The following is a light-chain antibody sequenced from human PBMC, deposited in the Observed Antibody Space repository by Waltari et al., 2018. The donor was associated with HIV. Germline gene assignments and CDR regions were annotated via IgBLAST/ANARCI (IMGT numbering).Light chain of an antibody. V-gene: IGLV2-23*02. CDR1: SSDLGLYNL. CDR2: EVN. CDR3: CSYAGDSNYV. J-gene: IGLJ1*01. Sequence: QSALTQPACVSGFLGQSTSISCRGSSSDLGLYNLVSWYQVSPGKAPKLIIHEVNKRPSGVSDRFSGSKSGKTASLTISGLQTEDEADYYCCSYAGDSNYVFGTGTKVTVL.